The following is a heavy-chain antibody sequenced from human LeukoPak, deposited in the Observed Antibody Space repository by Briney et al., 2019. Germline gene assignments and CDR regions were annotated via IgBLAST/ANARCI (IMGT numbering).Heavy chain of an antibody. D-gene: IGHD2-8*02. CDR2: IRGNGGYK. Sequence: GGSLRLSCAASGFTFSSYDMIWVRQAPGKGLEWVSSIRGNGGYKYYAASVKGRFTISRDNSKNTLYLQMNSLRADDTAEYYCAKGLPLGYCAGAVCYTKIIYFDYWGQGTLVTVSS. CDR1: GFTFSSYD. V-gene: IGHV3-23*01. J-gene: IGHJ4*02. CDR3: AKGLPLGYCAGAVCYTKIIYFDY.